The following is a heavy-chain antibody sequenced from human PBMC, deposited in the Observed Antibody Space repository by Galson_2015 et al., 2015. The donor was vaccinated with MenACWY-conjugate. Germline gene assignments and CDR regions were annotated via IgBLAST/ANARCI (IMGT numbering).Heavy chain of an antibody. CDR1: GGAFSNYA. V-gene: IGHV1-69*04. J-gene: IGHJ6*03. CDR2: IIPFLGIA. CDR3: ARAVSLRGSGHFPPDYMDV. Sequence: SVKVSCKASGGAFSNYAISWVRQAPGQGLKWMGRIIPFLGIANYAETFQGRVTITAEKSTSTVYMEVTGLTSDDTAVYYCARAVSLRGSGHFPPDYMDVWGKGTAVTVSS. D-gene: IGHD3-10*01.